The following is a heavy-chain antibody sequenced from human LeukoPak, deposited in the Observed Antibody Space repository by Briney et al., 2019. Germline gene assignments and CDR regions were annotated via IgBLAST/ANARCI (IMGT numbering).Heavy chain of an antibody. CDR3: ARGAAEGIAAAGPTDY. V-gene: IGHV4-34*01. Sequence: SETLSLTCAVYGGSFSGYYWSWIRQPPGKGLEWIGEINHSGSTNYNPSLKSRVAISVDTSKNQFSLKLSSVTAADTAVYYCARGAAEGIAAAGPTDYWGQGTLVTVSS. CDR1: GGSFSGYY. J-gene: IGHJ4*02. CDR2: INHSGST. D-gene: IGHD6-13*01.